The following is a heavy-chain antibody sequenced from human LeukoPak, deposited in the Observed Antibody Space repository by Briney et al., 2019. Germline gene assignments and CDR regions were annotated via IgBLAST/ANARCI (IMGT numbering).Heavy chain of an antibody. Sequence: SQTLSLTCTVSGGSISSGSYYWSWIRQPAGKRLEWIGRIYSSTNANYNPSLKSRVTISVDTSKNQFSLKLSSVTAADTAVFYCVSGSGYYFDDGGQGILVTVSS. V-gene: IGHV4-61*02. J-gene: IGHJ4*02. D-gene: IGHD3-10*01. CDR3: VSGSGYYFDD. CDR1: GGSISSGSYY. CDR2: IYSSTNA.